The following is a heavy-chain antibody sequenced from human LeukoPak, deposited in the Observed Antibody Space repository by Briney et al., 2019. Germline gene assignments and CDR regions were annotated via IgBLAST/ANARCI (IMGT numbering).Heavy chain of an antibody. D-gene: IGHD1-26*01. CDR3: ARASSLSQRAFDI. Sequence: GSLRLSCAGSGFTFDDYGMSWVRQAPGKGLEWVSDINWNGGSTGYADSVRGRFTISRDNAKKSLYLQMNSLRAEDTALYYCARASSLSQRAFDIWGQGTMVTVSS. J-gene: IGHJ3*02. CDR2: INWNGGST. V-gene: IGHV3-20*04. CDR1: GFTFDDYG.